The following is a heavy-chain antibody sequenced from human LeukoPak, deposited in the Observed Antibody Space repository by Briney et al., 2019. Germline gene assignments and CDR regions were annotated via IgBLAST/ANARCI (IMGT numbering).Heavy chain of an antibody. D-gene: IGHD2-21*02. CDR2: INHSGST. V-gene: IGHV4-34*01. CDR3: ARHKQPPAYCGGDCSRRYYFDY. Sequence: SETLSLTCAVYGGSFSGYYWSWIRQPPGKGLEWIGEINHSGSTNYNPSLKSRVTISVDTSKNQFSLKLSSVTAADTAVYYCARHKQPPAYCGGDCSRRYYFDYWGQGTLVTVSS. J-gene: IGHJ4*02. CDR1: GGSFSGYY.